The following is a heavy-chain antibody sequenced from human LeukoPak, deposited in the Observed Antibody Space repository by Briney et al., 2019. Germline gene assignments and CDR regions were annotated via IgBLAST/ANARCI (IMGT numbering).Heavy chain of an antibody. J-gene: IGHJ3*01. CDR2: INHSGST. CDR3: ARGRHYGSS. CDR1: GGSFSGYY. V-gene: IGHV4-34*01. D-gene: IGHD3-10*01. Sequence: SETLSLTCAVYGGSFSGYYWSWIRQPPGKGLEWIGEINHSGSTNYNPSLKSRVTIPVDTSKNQFSLKLSSVTAADTAVYYCARGRHYGSSWGQGTMVTVSS.